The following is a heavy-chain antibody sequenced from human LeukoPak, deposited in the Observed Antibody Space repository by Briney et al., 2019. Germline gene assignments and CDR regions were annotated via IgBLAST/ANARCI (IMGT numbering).Heavy chain of an antibody. J-gene: IGHJ4*02. CDR2: IWYDGSNK. CDR3: ARDSGLTYYYYDSSCYFDY. Sequence: PGRSLRLSCAASGFTFSSYGMHWVRQAPGKGLEWVAVIWYDGSNKYYADSVKGRFTISRDNSKNTLYLQMNSLRAEDTAMYYCARDSGLTYYYYDSSCYFDYWGQGTLVTVSS. D-gene: IGHD3-22*01. CDR1: GFTFSSYG. V-gene: IGHV3-33*01.